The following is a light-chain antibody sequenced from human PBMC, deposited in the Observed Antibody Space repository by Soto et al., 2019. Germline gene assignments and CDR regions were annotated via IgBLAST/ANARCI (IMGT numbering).Light chain of an antibody. V-gene: IGKV3-20*01. CDR3: QRYGSSPRT. CDR2: GAS. Sequence: EIVLTQSPGTLSLSPGERATLSCRASQSVSSSYLAWYQQKPGQAPRLLIYGASSRATGIPDRFSGSGSGTDFTLTIRRLEPEDFAVYYCQRYGSSPRTFGQGTKVDIK. J-gene: IGKJ1*01. CDR1: QSVSSSY.